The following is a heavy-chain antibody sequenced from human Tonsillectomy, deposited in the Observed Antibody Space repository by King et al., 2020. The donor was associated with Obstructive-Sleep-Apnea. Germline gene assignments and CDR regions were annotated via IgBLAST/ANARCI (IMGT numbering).Heavy chain of an antibody. V-gene: IGHV5-51*01. Sequence: VQLVESGAEVKKPGESPKISCKGSGYSFTSYWIGWVRQMPGKGLEWMGIIYPGDSDTRYSPSFQGQVTISADKSISTAYLQWSSLKASDTAMYYCARRRGSYFSSTDAFDIWGQGTMVTVSS. CDR2: IYPGDSDT. D-gene: IGHD1-26*01. J-gene: IGHJ3*02. CDR1: GYSFTSYW. CDR3: ARRRGSYFSSTDAFDI.